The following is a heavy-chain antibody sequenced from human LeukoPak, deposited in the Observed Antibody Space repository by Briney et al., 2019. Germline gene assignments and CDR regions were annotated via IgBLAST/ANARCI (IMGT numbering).Heavy chain of an antibody. J-gene: IGHJ6*02. D-gene: IGHD6-13*01. V-gene: IGHV1-8*01. CDR2: MNPNSGNT. CDR1: GYTFTSYD. Sequence: ASVTVSCTASGYTFTSYDINWVRQAPGQGLEWMGWMNPNSGNTGYAQKFQGRVTMTRNTSISTAYMELSSLRSEDTAVYYCASCSSWYHYYYYGMDVWGQGTTVTVSS. CDR3: ASCSSWYHYYYYGMDV.